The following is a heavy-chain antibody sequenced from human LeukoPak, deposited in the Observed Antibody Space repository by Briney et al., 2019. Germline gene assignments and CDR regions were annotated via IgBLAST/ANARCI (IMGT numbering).Heavy chain of an antibody. CDR2: IYSSGNT. CDR3: ARVYDSTGYYLDD. D-gene: IGHD3-22*01. J-gene: IGHJ4*02. Sequence: SETLSLTCTVSGGSISSYDWSWIRQPAGNGLDWIGCIYSSGNTNYNPSLKSRVTMSVDTSENQFSLKLTSVTAADTAVYYCARVYDSTGYYLDDWGQGTPVTVSS. V-gene: IGHV4-4*07. CDR1: GGSISSYD.